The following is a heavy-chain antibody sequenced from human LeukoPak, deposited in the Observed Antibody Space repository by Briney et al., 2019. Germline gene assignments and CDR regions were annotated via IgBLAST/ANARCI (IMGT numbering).Heavy chain of an antibody. CDR3: AREWGDGYKSDAFDI. D-gene: IGHD5-24*01. V-gene: IGHV1-69*04. CDR1: GYTFTSYG. Sequence: SVKVSCKASGYTFTSYGITWVRQAPGQGLEWMGRIIPILAIANYAQNFQGRVTTTADRSTNTVYMELSSLRSEDTTVYYCAREWGDGYKSDAFDIWGQGTMITVSS. J-gene: IGHJ3*02. CDR2: IIPILAIA.